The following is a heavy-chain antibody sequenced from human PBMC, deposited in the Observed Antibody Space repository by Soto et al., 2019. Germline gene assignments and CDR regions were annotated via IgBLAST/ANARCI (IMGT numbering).Heavy chain of an antibody. CDR2: ISGSGGST. Sequence: GGSLRLSCAASGFTFSSYAMSWVRQAPGKGLEWVSAISGSGGSTYYADSVKGRFTISRDNSKNTLYLQMNSLRAEDTAVYYCANCPGGITKPLSRCSYFDYWGQGTLVTVSS. V-gene: IGHV3-23*01. CDR1: GFTFSSYA. CDR3: ANCPGGITKPLSRCSYFDY. D-gene: IGHD3-16*01. J-gene: IGHJ4*02.